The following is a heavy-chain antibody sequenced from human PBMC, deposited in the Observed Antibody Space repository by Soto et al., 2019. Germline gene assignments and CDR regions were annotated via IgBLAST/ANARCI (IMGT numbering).Heavy chain of an antibody. Sequence: ASVKVSCKVSGYTLTELSMHWVRQAPGKGLEWMGGFDPEDGETIYAQKFQGRVTMTEDTSTDTAYMELSSLRSEDTAVYYCATDPPRYGSGRHWGQGTLVTVSS. CDR3: ATDPPRYGSGRH. V-gene: IGHV1-24*01. CDR2: FDPEDGET. D-gene: IGHD3-10*01. J-gene: IGHJ4*02. CDR1: GYTLTELS.